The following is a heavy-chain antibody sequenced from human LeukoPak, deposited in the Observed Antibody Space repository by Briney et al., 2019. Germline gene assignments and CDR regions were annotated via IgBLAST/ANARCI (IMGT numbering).Heavy chain of an antibody. CDR2: IFYSGST. Sequence: SQTLSLTCTVSGGSISSGDYYWSWIRQPPGKGLGWIGYIFYSGSTYYNPSLKSRVTMSVDTSKNQFSLRLSSVTAADTAVFFCARGTYGSGNYYYFDYWGQGTLVTVSS. V-gene: IGHV4-30-4*01. D-gene: IGHD3-10*01. CDR3: ARGTYGSGNYYYFDY. CDR1: GGSISSGDYY. J-gene: IGHJ4*02.